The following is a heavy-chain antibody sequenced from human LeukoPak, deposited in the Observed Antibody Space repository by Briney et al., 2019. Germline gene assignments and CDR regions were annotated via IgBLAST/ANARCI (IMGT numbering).Heavy chain of an antibody. V-gene: IGHV3-53*01. J-gene: IGHJ4*02. CDR1: GFTVSNNY. CDR3: ARKPDY. CDR2: IYSGGST. Sequence: GGSLRLSCAASGFTVSNNYMAWVRQAPGKGLEWVSLIYSGGSTYYADSVKGRFTISRDNSKNTLYLQMNSLRAEDAAIYYCARKPDYWGQGTLVTVSS.